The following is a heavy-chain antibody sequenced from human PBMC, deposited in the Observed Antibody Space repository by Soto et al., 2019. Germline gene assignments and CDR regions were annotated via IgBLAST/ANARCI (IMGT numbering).Heavy chain of an antibody. CDR1: GFTPTTTP. V-gene: IGHV3-23*01. CDR3: ARDMASSGDPFYFDY. Sequence: GGSLSLSCAGSGFTPTTTPLSWVRQPPGKGLEWVATVSGAASHTYYVDSVRGRFFISRDNSKNTVTLQMNNLTVDDTAVYYCARDMASSGDPFYFDYWGQGTLVTVSS. CDR2: VSGAASHT. D-gene: IGHD2-15*01. J-gene: IGHJ4*02.